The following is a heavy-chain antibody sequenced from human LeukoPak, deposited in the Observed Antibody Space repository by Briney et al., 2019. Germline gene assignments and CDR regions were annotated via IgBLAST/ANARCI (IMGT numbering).Heavy chain of an antibody. CDR2: INHSGRT. CDR1: GFTFSDYY. CDR3: ASMVRGSLDY. Sequence: GSLRLSCAASGFTFSDYYMSWIRQPPGKGLEWIGEINHSGRTNYNPSLKSRVTISVDTSKNQFSLKLSSVTAADTAVYYCASMVRGSLDYWGQGTLVTVSS. D-gene: IGHD3-10*01. V-gene: IGHV4-34*01. J-gene: IGHJ4*02.